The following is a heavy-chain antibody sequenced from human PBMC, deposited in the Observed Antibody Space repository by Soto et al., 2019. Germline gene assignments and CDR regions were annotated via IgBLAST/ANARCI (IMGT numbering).Heavy chain of an antibody. V-gene: IGHV1-18*01. Sequence: ASVKVSCKASGYSFSYYGINWVRQAPGQGLEWMGWINTKTGHRNYAQKFEDRLTMTTATSTNTVYMELKRLRSDDTAVYYCARDRLRGYDSSGFYSWGQGTPVTVPQ. CDR2: INTKTGHR. CDR1: GYSFSYYG. D-gene: IGHD3-22*01. CDR3: ARDRLRGYDSSGFYS. J-gene: IGHJ4*02.